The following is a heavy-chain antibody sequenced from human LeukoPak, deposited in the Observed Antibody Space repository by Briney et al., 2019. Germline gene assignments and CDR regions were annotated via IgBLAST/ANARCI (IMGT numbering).Heavy chain of an antibody. CDR1: RFNIKTYS. D-gene: IGHD4-17*01. CDR2: ISSSGGYI. J-gene: IGHJ4*02. CDR3: ARLRDTVTSASDY. Sequence: GGSLRLSCAASRFNIKTYSMTWVRQAPGKGLEWVSTISSSGGYIYYADSVKGRFAISRDTAKNSLYLQMTSLRVEDTAVYNCARLRDTVTSASDYWGQGTLVTVSS. V-gene: IGHV3-21*06.